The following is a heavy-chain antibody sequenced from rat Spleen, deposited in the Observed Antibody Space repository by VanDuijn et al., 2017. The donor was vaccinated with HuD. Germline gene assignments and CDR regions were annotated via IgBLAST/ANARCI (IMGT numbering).Heavy chain of an antibody. CDR2: ITYDGSGT. J-gene: IGHJ2*01. CDR1: GFTFSDYN. CDR3: AREYRYNFDY. V-gene: IGHV5-7*01. D-gene: IGHD1-5*01. Sequence: EVRLVESGGDLVRPGRSLKLSCAASGFTFSDYNMAWVRQAPKKGLEWVATITYDGSGTYYRDSVKGRFTISRDNAKSTLYLQMDSLRSEDTATYYCAREYRYNFDYWGQGDMVTVSS.